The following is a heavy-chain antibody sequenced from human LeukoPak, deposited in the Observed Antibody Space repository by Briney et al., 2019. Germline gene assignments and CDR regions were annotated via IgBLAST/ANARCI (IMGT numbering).Heavy chain of an antibody. CDR3: ARERGYSYGYSDY. J-gene: IGHJ4*02. CDR1: GFTFDDYG. D-gene: IGHD5-18*01. Sequence: GGSLRLSCAASGFTFDDYGMSWVRQAPGKGLEWVSGINWNGGSTGYADSVKGRFTISRDNSKNTLYLQMNSLRAEDTAVYYCARERGYSYGYSDYWGQGTLVTVSS. V-gene: IGHV3-20*04. CDR2: INWNGGST.